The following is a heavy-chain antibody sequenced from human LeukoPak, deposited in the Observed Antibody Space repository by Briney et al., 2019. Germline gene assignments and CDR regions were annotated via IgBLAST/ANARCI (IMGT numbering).Heavy chain of an antibody. V-gene: IGHV4-31*03. Sequence: SETLSPTCTVSGGSISSGGYYWSWIRQHPGKGLEWIGYIFYSGSTYYNPSLKSRVTISVDTSKNQFSLKLSSVTAADTAVYYCARDSKRYYDSSGYFYYYGMDVWGQGTTVTVSS. CDR3: ARDSKRYYDSSGYFYYYGMDV. CDR1: GGSISSGGYY. CDR2: IFYSGST. D-gene: IGHD3-22*01. J-gene: IGHJ6*02.